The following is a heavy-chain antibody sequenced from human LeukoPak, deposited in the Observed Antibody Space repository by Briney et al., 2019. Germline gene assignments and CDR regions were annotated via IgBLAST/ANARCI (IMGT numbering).Heavy chain of an antibody. CDR3: ARARGNTYGYFEY. Sequence: SXXXXGLTXSGYXMHWVRQAPGKGLVWVSRINGDASSTIYADSVKGRFTISRDNAKSTLYLQMNSLRVEDTAVYYCARARGNTYGYFEYWGQGTLVTVSS. CDR2: INGDASST. V-gene: IGHV3-74*01. CDR1: GLTXSGYX. J-gene: IGHJ4*02. D-gene: IGHD5-18*01.